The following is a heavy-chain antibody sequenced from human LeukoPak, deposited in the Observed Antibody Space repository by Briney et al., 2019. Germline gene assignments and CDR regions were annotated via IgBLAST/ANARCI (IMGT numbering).Heavy chain of an antibody. J-gene: IGHJ4*02. CDR3: AREHYGSGSGEDRSF. CDR2: IIPIFGTA. V-gene: IGHV1-69*13. D-gene: IGHD3-10*01. Sequence: ASVKVSCKAAGGTFSSYAISWVREAPGQGLEWMGGIIPIFGTANYAQEYQSRVTITADDSTSTAYMELSSLRSEDTAVYYCAREHYGSGSGEDRSFWGQGTLVTVSS. CDR1: GGTFSSYA.